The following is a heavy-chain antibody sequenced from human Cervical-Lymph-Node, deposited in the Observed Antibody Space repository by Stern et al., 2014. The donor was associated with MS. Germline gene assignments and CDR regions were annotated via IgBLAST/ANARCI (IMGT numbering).Heavy chain of an antibody. Sequence: VQLVESGGGLVRPGGSLRLSCAASGFILSSYTMNWVRQAPGKGLEWVSSLRSSSTSMYYADSVKGRFTISRDNGKNSLYLQMSSLRAEDTAIYYCARVSLDSRAFDYWGQGTPVTVSS. J-gene: IGHJ4*02. CDR1: GFILSSYT. CDR3: ARVSLDSRAFDY. D-gene: IGHD3/OR15-3a*01. CDR2: LRSSSTSM. V-gene: IGHV3-21*01.